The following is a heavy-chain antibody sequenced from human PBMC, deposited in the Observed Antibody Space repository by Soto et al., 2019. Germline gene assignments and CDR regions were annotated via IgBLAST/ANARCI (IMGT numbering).Heavy chain of an antibody. Sequence: PVGSLRLSCAASGFTFSSYAMSWVRQAPGKGLEWVSAISGSGGSTYYAGSVKGRFTISRDNSKNTLYLQMNSLRAEDTAVYYCANRLAPLDYWGQGTPVTVSS. CDR1: GFTFSSYA. CDR2: ISGSGGST. CDR3: ANRLAPLDY. J-gene: IGHJ4*02. V-gene: IGHV3-23*01.